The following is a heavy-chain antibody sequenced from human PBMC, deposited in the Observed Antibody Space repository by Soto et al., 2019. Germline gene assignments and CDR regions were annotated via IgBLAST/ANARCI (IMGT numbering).Heavy chain of an antibody. CDR3: ATDFSVVVAASAFDI. Sequence: PGGSLRLSCAASGFTFSSYAMSWVRQAPGKGLEWVSAISGSGGSTYYADSVKGRFTISRDNSKNTLYLQMNSQRAEDTAVYYCATDFSVVVAASAFDIWGQGTMVTVSS. J-gene: IGHJ3*02. V-gene: IGHV3-23*01. CDR1: GFTFSSYA. D-gene: IGHD2-15*01. CDR2: ISGSGGST.